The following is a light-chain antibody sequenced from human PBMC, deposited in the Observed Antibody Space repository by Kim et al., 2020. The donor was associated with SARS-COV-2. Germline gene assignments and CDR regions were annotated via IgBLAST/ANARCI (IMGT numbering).Light chain of an antibody. CDR1: SSDVGGYNY. CDR2: DLS. CDR3: SSYTGSSTVV. V-gene: IGLV2-14*03. Sequence: GQSITISCTGTSSDVGGYNYVSWYHHHPGQAPNLMIYDLSRRPSGVSPRFSASKSGNAASLSISALQAEDGADYSCSSYTGSSTVVFGGGTQLTVL. J-gene: IGLJ2*01.